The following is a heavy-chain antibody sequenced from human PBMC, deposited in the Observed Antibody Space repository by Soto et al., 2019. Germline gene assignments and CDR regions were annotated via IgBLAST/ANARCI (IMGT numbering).Heavy chain of an antibody. CDR2: ISGHDDKT. D-gene: IGHD3-16*02. CDR3: GGGGGGGISFSPHVWFPSDGIDI. J-gene: IGHJ3*02. V-gene: IGHV1-18*01. CDR1: GYSFSTCG. Sequence: QVQLVQSGAELKRPGASVKVSCKASGYSFSTCGITWVRQAPGQGLEWMGWISGHDDKTKLAENFQGRVTMTTDTSTGPAFMEMGSLKSGDPAVYYWGGGGGGGISFSPHVWFPSDGIDIWGQGTMVTVSS.